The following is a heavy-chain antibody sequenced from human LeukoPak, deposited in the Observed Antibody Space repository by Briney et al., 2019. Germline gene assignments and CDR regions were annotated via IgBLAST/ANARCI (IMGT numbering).Heavy chain of an antibody. J-gene: IGHJ6*03. CDR3: ARAYCSGGSCSTYYYYMDV. Sequence: GGSLRLSCAASGFTFSAYWMTWVRQAPGKGLAWVANIIEGGDLKYYVDSVKGRFTISRDNTKNSLYLQMTSLRADDTAVYYCARAYCSGGSCSTYYYYMDVWGKGTTVTVSS. D-gene: IGHD2-15*01. CDR1: GFTFSAYW. V-gene: IGHV3-7*01. CDR2: IIEGGDLK.